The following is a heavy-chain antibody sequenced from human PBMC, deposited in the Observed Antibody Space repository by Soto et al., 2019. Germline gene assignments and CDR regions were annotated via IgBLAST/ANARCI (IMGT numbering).Heavy chain of an antibody. CDR3: AREAFSGGVWSFDL. CDR2: IYSTGST. CDR1: GGSISNYY. V-gene: IGHV4-4*07. Sequence: QVHLQESGPGLVKPSETLSITCSVSGGSISNYYWSWIRQPAGKRLEWIGRIYSTGSTNYNPSLMSRVTMSLATSQKQISLQLTSVTAADTAVYYCAREAFSGGVWSFDLWGRGTLVTVSS. D-gene: IGHD2-15*01. J-gene: IGHJ2*01.